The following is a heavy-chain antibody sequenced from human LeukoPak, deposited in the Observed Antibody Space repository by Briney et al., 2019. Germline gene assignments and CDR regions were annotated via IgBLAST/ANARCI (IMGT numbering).Heavy chain of an antibody. D-gene: IGHD6-13*01. CDR3: AKAIYSSSWYDILY. V-gene: IGHV3-23*01. J-gene: IGHJ4*02. CDR1: GFTFSSYG. CDR2: ISGSGGST. Sequence: GGSLRLSCAASGFTFSSYGMSWVRQAPGKGLEWVSAISGSGGSTYYADSVKGRFTISRDNSKNTLYLQMNSLRAEDTAVYYCAKAIYSSSWYDILYWGQGTLVTVSS.